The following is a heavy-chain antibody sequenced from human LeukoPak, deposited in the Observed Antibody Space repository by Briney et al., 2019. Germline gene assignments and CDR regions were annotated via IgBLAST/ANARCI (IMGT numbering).Heavy chain of an antibody. CDR2: IYTSGST. J-gene: IGHJ5*02. D-gene: IGHD6-6*01. V-gene: IGHV4-4*09. Sequence: SETLSLTCTVSGGSISSHYWSWIRQPPGKGLEWIGYIYTSGSTDYNPSLKSRVTISVDTSKNQFSLKLSSVTAADTAVYYCARHFPSIAGDNWFDPWGQGTLVTVSS. CDR1: GGSISSHY. CDR3: ARHFPSIAGDNWFDP.